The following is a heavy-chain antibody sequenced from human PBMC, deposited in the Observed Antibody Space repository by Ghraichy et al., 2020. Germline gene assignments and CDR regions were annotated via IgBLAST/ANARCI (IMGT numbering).Heavy chain of an antibody. D-gene: IGHD4-23*01. J-gene: IGHJ6*02. CDR2: ITGSSRTK. CDR3: ARGSTVVRFYYYDGMDV. Sequence: GESLRLSCVGSGFTFNAYSMNWVRQSPGKGLEWVSYITGSSRTKSYADSVKGRFTISRDNARNSLFLQMNSLRDEDTAVYYCARGSTVVRFYYYDGMDVWGQGTTVTVSS. V-gene: IGHV3-48*02. CDR1: GFTFNAYS.